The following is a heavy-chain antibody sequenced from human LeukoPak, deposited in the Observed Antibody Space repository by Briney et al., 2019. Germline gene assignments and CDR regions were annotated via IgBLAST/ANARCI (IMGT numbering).Heavy chain of an antibody. V-gene: IGHV3-74*01. J-gene: IGHJ4*02. CDR2: INSDGSST. CDR1: GFTFSGYW. Sequence: GGSLRLSCAASGFTFSGYWIHWVCQAPGKGLVWVSRINSDGSSTSYADSVKGRFTISRDNAKNSLYLQMNSLRAGDTAVYYCARVEDFDYWGQGTLVTVSS. CDR3: ARVEDFDY.